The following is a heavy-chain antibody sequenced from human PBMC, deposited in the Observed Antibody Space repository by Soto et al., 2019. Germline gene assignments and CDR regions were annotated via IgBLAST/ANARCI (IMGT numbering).Heavy chain of an antibody. D-gene: IGHD3-3*01. J-gene: IGHJ5*02. CDR2: ISYDGSNK. Sequence: VGSLSLSCAASGFTFSSYAMHWVRQAPGKGLEWVAVISYDGSNKYYADSVKGRFTISRDNSKNTLYLQMNSLRAEDTAVYYCARDSSDFGLGPWGQGTLVTVSS. CDR1: GFTFSSYA. V-gene: IGHV3-30-3*01. CDR3: ARDSSDFGLGP.